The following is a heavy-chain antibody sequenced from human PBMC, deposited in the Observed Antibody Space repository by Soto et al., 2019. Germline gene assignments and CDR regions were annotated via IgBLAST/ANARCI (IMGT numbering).Heavy chain of an antibody. D-gene: IGHD6-19*01. CDR2: ISAYNGNT. Sequence: ASVKVSCKASGYTFTSYGISWVRQAPGQGLEWMGWISAYNGNTNYAQKLQGRVTMTTDTSTSTAYMELRSLRSDDTAVYYCARGVAVAYYYYYGMDVWGQGTTVTVS. CDR3: ARGVAVAYYYYYGMDV. CDR1: GYTFTSYG. J-gene: IGHJ6*02. V-gene: IGHV1-18*04.